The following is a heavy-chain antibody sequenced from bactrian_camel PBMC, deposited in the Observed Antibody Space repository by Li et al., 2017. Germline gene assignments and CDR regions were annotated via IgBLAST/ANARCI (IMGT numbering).Heavy chain of an antibody. CDR3: AVDWANGNYEPMGPL. J-gene: IGHJ4*01. CDR2: TTNDGE. V-gene: IGHV3S42*01. Sequence: DVQLVESGGGLVQPGGSLRLSCAASGYTFSLHAMSWVRQAPGKGLEWVSATTNDGEIYLDSVKGRFTISRDNAKKTLYLQMNNLKIEDTAVYYCAVDWANGNYEPMGPLRGRGTQVTVS. CDR1: GYTFSLHA. D-gene: IGHD4*01.